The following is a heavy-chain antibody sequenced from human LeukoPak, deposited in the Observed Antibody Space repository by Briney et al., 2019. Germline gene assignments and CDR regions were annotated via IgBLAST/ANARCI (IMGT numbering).Heavy chain of an antibody. V-gene: IGHV4-34*01. CDR1: GGSFSGHY. J-gene: IGHJ2*01. CDR2: INHSGST. Sequence: SETLSLTCAVYGGSFSGHYWSWIRQPPGKGLEWIGEINHSGSTNYNPSLKSRVTISVDTSKNQFSLKLSSVTAADTAVYYCARPSSGYSSSWYSSYWYFDLWGRGTLVTVSS. CDR3: ARPSSGYSSSWYSSYWYFDL. D-gene: IGHD6-13*01.